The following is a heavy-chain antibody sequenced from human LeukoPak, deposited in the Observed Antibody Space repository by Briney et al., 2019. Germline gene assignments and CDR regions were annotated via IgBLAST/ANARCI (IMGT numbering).Heavy chain of an antibody. CDR1: GSSFTSYW. CDR2: IYPGDSDT. Sequence: GESLKISCKGSGSSFTSYWIGWVRPMPGKGLEWMGIIYPGDSDTRYSPSFQGQVTISADESISTAYLQWSSLKASDTAMYYCARRDYGSGSHWFDPWGQGTLVTVSS. J-gene: IGHJ5*02. CDR3: ARRDYGSGSHWFDP. D-gene: IGHD3-10*01. V-gene: IGHV5-51*01.